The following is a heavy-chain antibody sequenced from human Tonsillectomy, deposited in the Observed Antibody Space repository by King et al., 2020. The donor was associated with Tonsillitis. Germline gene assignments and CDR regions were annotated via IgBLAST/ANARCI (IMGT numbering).Heavy chain of an antibody. D-gene: IGHD3-10*01. V-gene: IGHV1-69*01. CDR2: IIPIFGAT. CDR1: GDSLSSYA. Sequence: QLVQSGAEVKKPGSSVKVSCKASGDSLSSYAISWVRQAPGQGLEWMGGIIPIFGATNDAPKFQDRVTITADESTSTAYMELRSLRSEDTAIYYCARLSMFRGVSREGFMDHWGQGSLVTVSS. J-gene: IGHJ4*02. CDR3: ARLSMFRGVSREGFMDH.